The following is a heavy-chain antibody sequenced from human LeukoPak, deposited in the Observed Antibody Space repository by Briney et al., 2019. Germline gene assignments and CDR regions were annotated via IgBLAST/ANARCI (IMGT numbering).Heavy chain of an antibody. D-gene: IGHD3-10*01. Sequence: SETLSLTCAVSGYSINSAYYWGWIRQPPGKGLEWIASMYHSGITYYNSSLKNRATISVDTSKNQFSLKLNSVTAADTSVYYCARLTPGKNWFDPWGHGTLVTVSS. CDR3: ARLTPGKNWFDP. CDR1: GYSINSAYY. V-gene: IGHV4-38-2*01. CDR2: MYHSGIT. J-gene: IGHJ5*02.